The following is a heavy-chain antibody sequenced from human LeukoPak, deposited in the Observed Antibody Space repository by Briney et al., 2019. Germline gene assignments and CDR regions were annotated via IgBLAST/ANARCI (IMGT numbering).Heavy chain of an antibody. V-gene: IGHV3-23*01. D-gene: IGHD3-22*01. CDR3: AKGRRDNYYDSSGYHGDAFDI. J-gene: IGHJ3*02. Sequence: GGSLRLSCAASGFTFSSYAMSWVRQAPGKGLEWVLAISGSGGSTYYADSVKGRFTISRDNSKNTLYLQMNSLRAEDTAVYYCAKGRRDNYYDSSGYHGDAFDIWGQGTMVTVSS. CDR2: ISGSGGST. CDR1: GFTFSSYA.